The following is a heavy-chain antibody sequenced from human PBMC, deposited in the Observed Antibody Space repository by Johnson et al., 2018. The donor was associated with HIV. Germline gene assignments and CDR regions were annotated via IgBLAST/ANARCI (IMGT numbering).Heavy chain of an antibody. D-gene: IGHD3-22*01. Sequence: AQPVESGGGLVQSGGSVRLSRAASAFTFSRHDRHWIRQAPGKGLEWVSVIYIGGSTYFAASVKVRFTIPLDNAKNTLYLQMNSLRPEDTAVYYCARDQTYYYDTSGYQGAFDIWCQGTMVSVSS. CDR3: ARDQTYYYDTSGYQGAFDI. CDR1: AFTFSRHD. V-gene: IGHV3-66*02. CDR2: IYIGGST. J-gene: IGHJ3*02.